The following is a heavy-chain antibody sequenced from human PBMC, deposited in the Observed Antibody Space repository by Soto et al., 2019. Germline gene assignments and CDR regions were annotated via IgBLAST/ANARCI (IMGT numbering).Heavy chain of an antibody. J-gene: IGHJ5*02. CDR3: ARQGAPPATLPLIGLGP. CDR2: IYPDNSDT. CDR1: GYNFAGYW. Sequence: GESLKISCQGSGYNFAGYWIAWVRQMPGKGLEWMGIIYPDNSDTRYSRSFQGQVTISADKSISTAYLQWSSLKASDTAVYYCARQGAPPATLPLIGLGPWGKGSLVTFP. D-gene: IGHD2-2*02. V-gene: IGHV5-51*01.